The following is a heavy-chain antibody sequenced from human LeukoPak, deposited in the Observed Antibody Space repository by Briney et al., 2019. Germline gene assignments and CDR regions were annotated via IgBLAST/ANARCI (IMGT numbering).Heavy chain of an antibody. CDR2: IWYDGSNK. V-gene: IGHV3-33*01. Sequence: GGSLRLSCAASGFTFSSYGMHWVRQAPGKGLEWVAVIWYDGSNKYYADSVKGRFTISRDNSKNTLYLQMNSLRAEDTAVYYCAREPTWQWLSYYYGMDVWGQGTTVTVSS. D-gene: IGHD6-19*01. CDR1: GFTFSSYG. J-gene: IGHJ6*02. CDR3: AREPTWQWLSYYYGMDV.